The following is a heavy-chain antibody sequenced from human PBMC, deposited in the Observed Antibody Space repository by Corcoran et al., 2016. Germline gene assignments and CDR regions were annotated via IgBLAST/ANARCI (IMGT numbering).Heavy chain of an antibody. V-gene: IGHV3-15*07. Sequence: EVQLVESGGGLVKPGGSLRLSCAASGFTFSNAWMNWVRQAPGKGLEWVGRIKSKTDGGTTDYAAPVKGRFIISRDDSKNTLYLQMNSLKAEDTAVYYCTTDPYLEIKYYYYYGMDVWGQGTTVTVSS. CDR2: IKSKTDGGTT. J-gene: IGHJ6*02. CDR3: TTDPYLEIKYYYYYGMDV. D-gene: IGHD1-1*01. CDR1: GFTFSNAW.